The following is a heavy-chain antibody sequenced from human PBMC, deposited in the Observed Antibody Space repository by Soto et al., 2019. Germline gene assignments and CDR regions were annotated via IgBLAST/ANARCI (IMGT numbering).Heavy chain of an antibody. V-gene: IGHV1-18*01. D-gene: IGHD2-2*02. Sequence: QVQLVQSGAEVKKPGASVKVSCKASGYTFTSYGISWVRQAPGQGLEWMGWISAYNGNTNYAPKLQGRVTMTTDTTTSTAYMELRSLRSDHTAVYYCAAGAIVGRAAVRIFDPWGPGSLVTGSS. J-gene: IGHJ5*02. CDR3: AAGAIVGRAAVRIFDP. CDR2: ISAYNGNT. CDR1: GYTFTSYG.